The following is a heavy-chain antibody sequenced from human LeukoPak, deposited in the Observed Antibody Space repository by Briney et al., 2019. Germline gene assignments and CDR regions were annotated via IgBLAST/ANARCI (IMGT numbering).Heavy chain of an antibody. Sequence: HGESLQISCKGSGNSFISSWIGWVRQMPGKGLEWMGVIYPSDSDTRYSPSFQGQVTISADKSISTAYLQWSSLKASDTAMYYCATTGYYYGHFQLWGQGTMLSVSS. CDR1: GNSFISSW. CDR2: IYPSDSDT. CDR3: ATTGYYYGHFQL. V-gene: IGHV5-51*01. D-gene: IGHD3-22*01. J-gene: IGHJ1*01.